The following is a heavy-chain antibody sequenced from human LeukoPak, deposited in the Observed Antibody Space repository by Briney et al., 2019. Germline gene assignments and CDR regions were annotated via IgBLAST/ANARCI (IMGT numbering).Heavy chain of an antibody. CDR1: GFPFSSYS. CDR2: ISSSFSHI. J-gene: IGHJ4*02. CDR3: ARDLVYCSGASCYQRGFDY. Sequence: PGGSLRHSCAASGFPFSSYSMNWVRQAPGKGLEWVSSISSSFSHIYYADSVKGRFTISRDNAKNSLYLHMNSLRAEDTAVYYCARDLVYCSGASCYQRGFDYWGQGSLVTVSS. D-gene: IGHD2-15*01. V-gene: IGHV3-21*01.